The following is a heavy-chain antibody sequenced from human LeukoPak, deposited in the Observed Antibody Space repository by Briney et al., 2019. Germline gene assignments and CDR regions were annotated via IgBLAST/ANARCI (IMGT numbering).Heavy chain of an antibody. Sequence: GASLKISCKGSGSSFTSYWISWVRQMPGKGLEWMGRIDPSDSYTNYSPSFQGHVTISADKSISTAYLQWSSLKASDTAMYYCATGYCSGGSCYSFDYWGQGTLVTVSS. V-gene: IGHV5-10-1*01. CDR2: IDPSDSYT. D-gene: IGHD2-15*01. CDR3: ATGYCSGGSCYSFDY. CDR1: GSSFTSYW. J-gene: IGHJ4*02.